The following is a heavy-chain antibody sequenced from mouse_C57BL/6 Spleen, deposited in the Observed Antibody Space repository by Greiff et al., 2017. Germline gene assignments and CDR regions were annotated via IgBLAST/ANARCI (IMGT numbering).Heavy chain of an antibody. CDR3: ARGDYDGGTYYAMDY. D-gene: IGHD2-4*01. V-gene: IGHV1-81*01. J-gene: IGHJ4*01. CDR2: IYPRSGNT. Sequence: VQLQQSGAELARPGASVKLSCKASGYTFTSYGISWVKQRTGQGLEWIGEIYPRSGNTYYNEKFKGKATLTADKSSSTAYMELRSLTSEDSAVYFCARGDYDGGTYYAMDYWGQGTSVTVSS. CDR1: GYTFTSYG.